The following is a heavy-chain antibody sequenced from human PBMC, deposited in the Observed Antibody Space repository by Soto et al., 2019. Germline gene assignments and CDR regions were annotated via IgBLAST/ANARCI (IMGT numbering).Heavy chain of an antibody. Sequence: GGSLRLSCAASGFTFSSYAMHWVRQAPGKGLEWVAVISYDGSNKYYADSVKGRFTISRDNSKNTLYLQMNSLRAEDTAVYYCARTQDTAMVYYYYYGMDVWGQGTTVTVSS. CDR2: ISYDGSNK. V-gene: IGHV3-30-3*01. CDR3: ARTQDTAMVYYYYYGMDV. D-gene: IGHD5-18*01. CDR1: GFTFSSYA. J-gene: IGHJ6*02.